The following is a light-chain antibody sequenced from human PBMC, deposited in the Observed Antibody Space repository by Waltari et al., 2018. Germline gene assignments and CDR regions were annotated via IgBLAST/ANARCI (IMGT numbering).Light chain of an antibody. J-gene: IGLJ3*02. Sequence: QSVLTQPPSASGAPGQRVTITCSIGSSNIGSNTVNWYQQFPGTAPKLLMFNDDQRASGVPGRFSGSRSVTSASLAISGLQSEDEATYYCAAWDDTLKGLFGGGTTLTAL. CDR3: AAWDDTLKGL. CDR1: SSNIGSNT. CDR2: NDD. V-gene: IGLV1-44*01.